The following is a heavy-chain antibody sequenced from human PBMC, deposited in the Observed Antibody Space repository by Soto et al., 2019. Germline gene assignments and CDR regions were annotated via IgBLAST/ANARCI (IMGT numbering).Heavy chain of an antibody. CDR3: SPTPSGYDLDY. J-gene: IGHJ4*02. V-gene: IGHV3-15*01. Sequence: EVQLVESGGGLVKPGESLRLSCAAAGFTFTNSWRSCVRQAPGKGQEWVGHIKSKTDGGTTEYAAPVKDRFTISRDDSRNTLYLQMNSLKTEDTAVYYCSPTPSGYDLDYWGQGTLVTVSS. CDR1: GFTFTNSW. D-gene: IGHD5-12*01. CDR2: IKSKTDGGTT.